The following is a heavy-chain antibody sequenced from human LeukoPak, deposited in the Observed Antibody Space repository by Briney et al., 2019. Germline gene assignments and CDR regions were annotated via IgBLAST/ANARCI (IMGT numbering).Heavy chain of an antibody. V-gene: IGHV1-69*05. CDR2: IIPIFGTA. D-gene: IGHD4-11*01. J-gene: IGHJ4*02. CDR1: GGTFSSYA. Sequence: GASVKVSCKASGGTFSSYAISWVRQAPGQGLEWMGGIIPIFGTANYAQKFQGRVTITTDESTSTAYMELSSLRSEDTAVYFCGRAGAEVTVLSDYWGQGTLVTVSS. CDR3: GRAGAEVTVLSDY.